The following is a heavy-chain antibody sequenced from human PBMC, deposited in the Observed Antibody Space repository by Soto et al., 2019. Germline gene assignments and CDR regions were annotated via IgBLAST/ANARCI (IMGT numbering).Heavy chain of an antibody. D-gene: IGHD6-13*01. Sequence: EVQLVESGGGLVQPGGSLRLSCAASGFTVSSYHMSWVRQAPGKGLEWVSVIYSAGSADFADSVKGRFTISRDNSKNTLYLQMSSLRVEDTAVYYCARVHSSSYRYFDYWGQGTLVTVSS. J-gene: IGHJ4*02. CDR2: IYSAGSA. CDR3: ARVHSSSYRYFDY. CDR1: GFTVSSYH. V-gene: IGHV3-66*01.